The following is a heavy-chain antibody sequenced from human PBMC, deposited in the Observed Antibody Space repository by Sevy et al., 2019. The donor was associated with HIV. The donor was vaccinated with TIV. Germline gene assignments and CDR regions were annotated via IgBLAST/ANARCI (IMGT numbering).Heavy chain of an antibody. J-gene: IGHJ4*02. Sequence: GGSLRLSCAASGFTFSDYYMNWVRQAPGKGLEWVSSISGRSSYIHYADSVRGRFTISSAKAKNSLYLQMNRLRADDTAVYFCARDGGCSSTSCLLYFDSWGQGALVTVSS. D-gene: IGHD2-2*01. CDR3: ARDGGCSSTSCLLYFDS. CDR1: GFTFSDYY. CDR2: ISGRSSYI. V-gene: IGHV3-21*06.